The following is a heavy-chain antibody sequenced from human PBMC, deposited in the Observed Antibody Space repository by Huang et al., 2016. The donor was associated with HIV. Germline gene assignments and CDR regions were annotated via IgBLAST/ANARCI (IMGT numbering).Heavy chain of an antibody. D-gene: IGHD3-10*01. J-gene: IGHJ5*02. V-gene: IGHV4-34*01. CDR1: GESLGTYY. Sequence: QVQLQQWGAGLLKPSETLALTCAVYGESLGTYYWAWTRRPPGKGPQWIGEVNDGGDINYKPSLGSRGTISVDTSRNQVDLTLTSMTAADTATYYCARRFRVAATRKWFDPWGQGTLVIVSS. CDR3: ARRFRVAATRKWFDP. CDR2: VNDGGDI.